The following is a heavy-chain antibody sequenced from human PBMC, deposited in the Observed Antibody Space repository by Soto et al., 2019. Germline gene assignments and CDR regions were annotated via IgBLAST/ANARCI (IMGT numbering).Heavy chain of an antibody. J-gene: IGHJ5*02. D-gene: IGHD2-15*01. CDR1: GFTFSSYA. V-gene: IGHV3-23*01. Sequence: GGSLRLSCAASGFTFSSYAMSWVRQAPGKGLEWVSAISGSGGSTYYADSVKGRFTISRDNSKNTLYLQMNSLRAEETAVYYCAKDVRYCSGGSCYPYWFDPWGQGTLVTVSS. CDR3: AKDVRYCSGGSCYPYWFDP. CDR2: ISGSGGST.